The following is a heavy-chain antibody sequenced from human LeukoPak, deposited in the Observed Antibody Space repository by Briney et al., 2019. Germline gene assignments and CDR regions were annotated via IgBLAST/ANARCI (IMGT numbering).Heavy chain of an antibody. CDR1: GGSISSSSYY. CDR3: ASELGKDAFDI. D-gene: IGHD7-27*01. J-gene: IGHJ3*02. CDR2: IYYSGST. V-gene: IGHV4-39*01. Sequence: SETLSLTCTVSGGSISSSSYYWGWIRQPPGKGLERIGSIYYSGSTYYNPSLKSRVTISVDTSKNQFSLKLSSVTAADTAVYYCASELGKDAFDIWGQGTMVTVSS.